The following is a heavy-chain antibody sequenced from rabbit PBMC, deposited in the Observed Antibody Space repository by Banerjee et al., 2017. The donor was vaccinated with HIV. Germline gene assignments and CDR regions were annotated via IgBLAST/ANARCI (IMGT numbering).Heavy chain of an antibody. V-gene: IGHV1S45*01. CDR3: ARKDAGGYYYGTNL. CDR1: GFSFSSYW. CDR2: IYTDYGST. Sequence: QEQLVESGGGLVQPEGSLTLTCTASGFSFSSYWMCWVRQAPGKGLELIACIYTDYGSTDYASWVNGRFTISKTSSTTVTLQMTSLTAADTATYFCARKDAGGYYYGTNLWGQGTLVTVS. D-gene: IGHD1-1*01. J-gene: IGHJ4*01.